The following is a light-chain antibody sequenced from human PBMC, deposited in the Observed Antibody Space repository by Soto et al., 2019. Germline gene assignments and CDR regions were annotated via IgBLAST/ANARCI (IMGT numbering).Light chain of an antibody. CDR1: SSDVGGYNF. CDR3: CSYADTFYV. Sequence: QSVLTQPRSVSGSPGQSVTISCTGTSSDVGGYNFVSWYQQYPGKVPKLMIYDVNKRSSGVPDRFSGSKSGNTASLTISGLQAEDDDDYYCCSYADTFYVFGTGTKLTVL. CDR2: DVN. V-gene: IGLV2-11*01. J-gene: IGLJ1*01.